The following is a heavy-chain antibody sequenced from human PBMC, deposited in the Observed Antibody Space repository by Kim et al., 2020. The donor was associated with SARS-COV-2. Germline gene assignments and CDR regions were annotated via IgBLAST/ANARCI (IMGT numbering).Heavy chain of an antibody. CDR3: AGVGSSSWYFDY. D-gene: IGHD6-13*01. Sequence: YYVDSGKGRFTISRDNAKNSLYLQMNSLRAEDTAVYYCAGVGSSSWYFDYWGQGTLVTVSS. V-gene: IGHV3-7*01. J-gene: IGHJ4*02.